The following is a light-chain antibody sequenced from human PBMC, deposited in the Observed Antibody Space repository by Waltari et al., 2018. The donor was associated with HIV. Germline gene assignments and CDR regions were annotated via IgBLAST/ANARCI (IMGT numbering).Light chain of an antibody. CDR1: SSDVCGYNS. CDR2: YVT. V-gene: IGLV2-11*01. CDR3: CSYAGSYTFV. J-gene: IGLJ3*02. Sequence: QSALTQPRSVSGSPGQSVAISCTGTSSDVCGYNSVSWYQQHPGKALKLMIYYVTTRPSGVPDRFSGSKSGNTASLTISGLQAEDEADYYCCSYAGSYTFVFGGGTKLTVL.